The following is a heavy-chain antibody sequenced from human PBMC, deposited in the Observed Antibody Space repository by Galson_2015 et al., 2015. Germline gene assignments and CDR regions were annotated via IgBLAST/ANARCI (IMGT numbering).Heavy chain of an antibody. J-gene: IGHJ6*02. CDR1: EFTFSSYA. V-gene: IGHV3-23*01. Sequence: SLRLSCAASEFTFSSYAMNWVRQAPGKGLEWVSAISASGGSTYYADSVKGRFTISRDSSLNTLYLQMNSLRAEDTAVYYCAKAAFGGNCYCYAMDVWGQGTTVTVSS. CDR2: ISASGGST. D-gene: IGHD3-10*01. CDR3: AKAAFGGNCYCYAMDV.